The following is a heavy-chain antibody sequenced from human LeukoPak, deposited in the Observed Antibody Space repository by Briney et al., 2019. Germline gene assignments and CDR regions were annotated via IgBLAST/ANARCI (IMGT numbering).Heavy chain of an antibody. J-gene: IGHJ3*02. CDR2: INHSGST. D-gene: IGHD5-18*01. V-gene: IGHV4-34*01. CDR3: ARARIQLWQKARAFDI. Sequence: PSETLSLTCAVYGGSFSGYYWSWIRQPPGKGLEWIGEINHSGSTNYNPSLKSRVTISVDTSKNQFSLKLSSVTAADTAVYYCARARIQLWQKARAFDIWGQGTMVTVSS. CDR1: GGSFSGYY.